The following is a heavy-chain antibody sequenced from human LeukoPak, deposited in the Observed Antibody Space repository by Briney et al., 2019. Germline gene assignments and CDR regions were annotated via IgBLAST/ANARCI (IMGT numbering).Heavy chain of an antibody. CDR3: AKDKDTGTSYFDY. CDR2: ISAGGGST. V-gene: IGHV3-23*01. CDR1: RITFSNYA. D-gene: IGHD1-1*01. J-gene: IGHJ4*02. Sequence: SGGSLRLSCADSRITFSNYAMSWVRQAPGKGLEWVSGISAGGGSTYYADSVKGRFTISRDNSKNTLYLQMNSLRAEDTAVYYCAKDKDTGTSYFDYWGQGTLVTVSS.